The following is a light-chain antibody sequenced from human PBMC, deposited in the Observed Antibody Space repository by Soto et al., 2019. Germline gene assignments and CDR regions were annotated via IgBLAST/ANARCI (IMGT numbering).Light chain of an antibody. CDR3: SSYTSRSTVV. CDR1: SSDIDGYDY. CDR2: DVT. J-gene: IGLJ2*01. Sequence: QSALTQPASVSGSPGQSITMSCTGASSDIDGYDYVSWYQHHPGEAPKLLIYDVTNRPSGVSNRFSASKSGNTASLTISGLQAEDEADYYCSSYTSRSTVVFGGGTKVTVL. V-gene: IGLV2-14*01.